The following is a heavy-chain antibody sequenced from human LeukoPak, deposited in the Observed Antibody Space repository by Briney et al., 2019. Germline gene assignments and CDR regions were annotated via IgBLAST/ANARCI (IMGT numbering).Heavy chain of an antibody. CDR3: ARDPTPGGDGWFDP. J-gene: IGHJ5*02. Sequence: GGSLRLSCAASGFTFSNYAMSWVRQAPGKGLEWVSVISGSGASTYYADSVKGRFTISRDNSKNTPYLQMNSLRAEDTAVYYCARDPTPGGDGWFDPWGQGTLVTVSS. V-gene: IGHV3-23*01. CDR2: ISGSGAST. D-gene: IGHD2-21*02. CDR1: GFTFSNYA.